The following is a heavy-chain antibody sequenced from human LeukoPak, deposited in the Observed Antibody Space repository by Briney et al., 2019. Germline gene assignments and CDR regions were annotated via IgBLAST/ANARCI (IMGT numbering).Heavy chain of an antibody. CDR2: IYYSGST. D-gene: IGHD6-13*01. CDR3: ARATGIAPIDY. V-gene: IGHV4-39*07. Sequence: NPSEALSLTCTVSGGSISSSSYYWGWIRQPPGKGLEWIGSIYYSGSTYYNPSLKSRVTISVDTSKNQFSLKLGSVTAADTAVYYCARATGIAPIDYWGQGTLVTVSS. CDR1: GGSISSSSYY. J-gene: IGHJ4*02.